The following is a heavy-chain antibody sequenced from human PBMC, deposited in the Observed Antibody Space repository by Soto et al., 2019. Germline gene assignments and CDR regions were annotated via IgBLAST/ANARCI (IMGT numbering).Heavy chain of an antibody. V-gene: IGHV3-66*01. CDR1: GFTVSSKY. D-gene: IGHD2-15*01. Sequence: EVQLVESGGGLVQPGGALRLSCAASGFTVSSKYMRWGRQAPGKGLEWGSRIQSGGYTYYADSVKGRFNISRDSSANTLLLQMNSLRVEDTAMYYGTRDDVSCSGCGCYGVPMDVWGKGTTVTVSA. J-gene: IGHJ6*04. CDR2: IQSGGYT. CDR3: TRDDVSCSGCGCYGVPMDV.